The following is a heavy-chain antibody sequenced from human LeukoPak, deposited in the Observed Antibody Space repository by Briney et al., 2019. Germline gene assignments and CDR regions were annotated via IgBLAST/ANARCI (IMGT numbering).Heavy chain of an antibody. CDR2: IYYSGST. V-gene: IGHV4-39*01. J-gene: IGHJ4*02. CDR3: ARLDRVSWSHFDY. CDR1: GGSISSSSYY. D-gene: IGHD2-8*02. Sequence: SETLSLTCTVSGGSISSSSYYWGWIRQPPGKGLEWIGSIYYSGSTYYNPSLKSRVTISVDTSKNQFSLKLSSVTAADTAVYYCARLDRVSWSHFDYLGQGTLVTVSS.